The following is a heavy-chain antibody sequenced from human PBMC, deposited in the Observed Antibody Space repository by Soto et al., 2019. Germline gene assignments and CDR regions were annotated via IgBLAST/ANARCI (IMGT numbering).Heavy chain of an antibody. D-gene: IGHD3-9*01. CDR1: GGTFSSYA. Sequence: SVKVSCKASGGTFSSYAISWVRQAPGQGLEWKGGIIPIFGTANYAQKFQGRVTITADESTSTAYMGLSSLRSEDTAVYYCARDLGPYDILTGPLGYWGQGTLVTVSS. J-gene: IGHJ4*02. CDR2: IIPIFGTA. V-gene: IGHV1-69*13. CDR3: ARDLGPYDILTGPLGY.